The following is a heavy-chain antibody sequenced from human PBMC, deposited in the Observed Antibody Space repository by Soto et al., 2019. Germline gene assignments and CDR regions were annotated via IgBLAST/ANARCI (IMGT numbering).Heavy chain of an antibody. CDR2: MNPNSGNT. Sequence: GASVKVSCKASGYTFTSYDINWVRQATGQGLEWMGWMNPNSGNTGYAQKFQGRVTMTRNTSISTAYMVLSSLRSEDTAVYYCARGFQTDGKYYYYGMDVWGQGTTVTVSS. CDR3: ARGFQTDGKYYYYGMDV. V-gene: IGHV1-8*01. D-gene: IGHD1-1*01. CDR1: GYTFTSYD. J-gene: IGHJ6*02.